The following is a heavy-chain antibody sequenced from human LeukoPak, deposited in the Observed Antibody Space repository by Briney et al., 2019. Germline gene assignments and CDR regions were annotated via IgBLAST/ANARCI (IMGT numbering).Heavy chain of an antibody. D-gene: IGHD1-26*01. CDR3: ARHEYSGSYYGLSWFDP. CDR2: IYYSGST. V-gene: IGHV4-39*01. CDR1: GGSISSSSYY. Sequence: SETLSLTCTVSGGSISSSSYYWGWIRQPPGKGLEWIASIYYSGSTYYNPSLKSRITISVDTSKNQLSLKLSSLTAADTAAYYCARHEYSGSYYGLSWFDPWGQGTLVTVSS. J-gene: IGHJ5*02.